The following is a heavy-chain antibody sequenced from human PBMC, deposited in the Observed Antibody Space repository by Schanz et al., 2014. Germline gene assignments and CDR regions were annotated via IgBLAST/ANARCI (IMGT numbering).Heavy chain of an antibody. CDR1: GFTVNTNY. Sequence: EVQLVESGGGLIQPGGSLRLSCAVSGFTVNTNYMSWVRQAPGKGLEWISSMYINSGSTQYADSVKGRFIISRDSSKNTLFLQMNSLRAEDTAVYFCARDVGRDGYNLAFDVWGQGTLVTVS. J-gene: IGHJ3*01. CDR2: MYINSGST. V-gene: IGHV3-53*01. CDR3: ARDVGRDGYNLAFDV. D-gene: IGHD5-12*01.